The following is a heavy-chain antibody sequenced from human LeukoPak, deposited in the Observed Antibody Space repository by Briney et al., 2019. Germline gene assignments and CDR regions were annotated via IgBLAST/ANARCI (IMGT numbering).Heavy chain of an antibody. CDR1: GYTFTSYY. Sequence: ASVKVSCKASGYTFTSYYMHWVRQAPGQGPEWMGIIYTSDGSARYAQKFQGRVTMTRDTSTGTVYMELNSLRSEDTAVFYCARARAAAGAQCFQHWGQGTLVSASS. J-gene: IGHJ1*01. CDR2: IYTSDGSA. D-gene: IGHD6-13*01. CDR3: ARARAAAGAQCFQH. V-gene: IGHV1-46*01.